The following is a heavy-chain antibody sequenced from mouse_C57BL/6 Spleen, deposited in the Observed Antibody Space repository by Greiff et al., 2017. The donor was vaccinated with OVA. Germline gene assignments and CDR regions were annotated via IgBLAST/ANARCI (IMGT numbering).Heavy chain of an antibody. CDR1: GYSITSGYF. J-gene: IGHJ2*01. D-gene: IGHD2-13*01. CDR3: ARGGYDCYCDY. Sequence: EVKLMESGPGLVKPSQSLSLTCSVPGYSITSGYFWKWIRPFPENILEWMGFIRYDGSNTYKQSLKNRITITRDTSKNQLVLKWNSVTNEDTATYYCARGGYDCYCDYWGQGTTLTVSS. V-gene: IGHV3-6*01. CDR2: IRYDGSN.